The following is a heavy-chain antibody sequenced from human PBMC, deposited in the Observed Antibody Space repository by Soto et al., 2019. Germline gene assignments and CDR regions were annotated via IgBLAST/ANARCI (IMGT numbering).Heavy chain of an antibody. D-gene: IGHD3-22*01. CDR1: GFTFSSYA. V-gene: IGHV3-23*01. CDR3: ARPTYYYDSSGYYYDAFDI. CDR2: ISGSSSST. Sequence: GGSLRLSCAASGFTFSSYAMSWVRQAPGKGLEWVSAISGSSSSTYYADSVKGRFTVSRDNAKNSLYLQMNSLRAEDTAVYYCARPTYYYDSSGYYYDAFDIWGQGTMVTVSS. J-gene: IGHJ3*02.